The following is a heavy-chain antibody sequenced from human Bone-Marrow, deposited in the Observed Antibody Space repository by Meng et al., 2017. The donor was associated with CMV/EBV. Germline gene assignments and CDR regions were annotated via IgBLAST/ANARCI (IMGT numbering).Heavy chain of an antibody. CDR3: ARDSRSVRFLEWWKEAIDI. V-gene: IGHV1-69*10. CDR1: GGSFSSYA. D-gene: IGHD3-3*01. CDR2: IIPIHGIA. J-gene: IGHJ3*02. Sequence: SVKVSCKASGGSFSSYAISWVRQAPGQGLEWMGGIIPIHGIANYAQKFQGRVTITADKSTSTAYMELSSLRSEDTAVYYCARDSRSVRFLEWWKEAIDIWGQGTMVTVSS.